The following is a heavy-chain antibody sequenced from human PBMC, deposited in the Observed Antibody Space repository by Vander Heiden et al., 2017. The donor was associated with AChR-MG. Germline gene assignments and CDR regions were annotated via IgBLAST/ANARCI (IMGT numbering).Heavy chain of an antibody. V-gene: IGHV3-30*18. Sequence: QVQLVESGGGVVQPGRSLRLSCAASGFTFSSYGMHWVRQAPGKGLEWVAVISYDGSNKYYADSVKGRFTISRDNSKNTLYLQMNSLRAEDTAVYYCAKVRGTRKGSYYYYMDVWGKGTTVTVSS. CDR1: GFTFSSYG. J-gene: IGHJ6*03. D-gene: IGHD3-16*01. CDR3: AKVRGTRKGSYYYYMDV. CDR2: ISYDGSNK.